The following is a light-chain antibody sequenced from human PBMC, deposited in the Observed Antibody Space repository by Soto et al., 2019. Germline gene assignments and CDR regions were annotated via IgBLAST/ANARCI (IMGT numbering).Light chain of an antibody. CDR1: QSVSSY. CDR2: GAS. CDR3: QQYRNWPRT. J-gene: IGKJ1*01. V-gene: IGKV3-15*01. Sequence: EIVLTQSPATLSLSPGERATLSCRASQSVSSYLAWYQRKPGQAPRLLVYGASTKATDMPGRFSGRGSGTEFTLTINNLQSEDFAVYYCQQYRNWPRTFGQGTKVDI.